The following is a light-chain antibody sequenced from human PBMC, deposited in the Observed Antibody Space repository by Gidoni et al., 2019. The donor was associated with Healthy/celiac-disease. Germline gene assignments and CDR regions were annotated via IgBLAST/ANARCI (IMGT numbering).Light chain of an antibody. CDR1: QSISIY. CDR3: QQSYSTPET. Sequence: DIQMIQSPSSLSASVGDRVTITCRASQSISIYLNWYQQKPGKAPKLLIYAASSLQSGVPSRFSGSGSGTDFTLTISSLQPEDFATYYCQQSYSTPETFXQXTKVEIK. J-gene: IGKJ1*01. CDR2: AAS. V-gene: IGKV1-39*01.